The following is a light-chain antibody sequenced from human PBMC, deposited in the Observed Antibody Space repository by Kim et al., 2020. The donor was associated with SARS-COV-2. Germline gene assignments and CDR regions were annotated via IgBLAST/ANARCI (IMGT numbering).Light chain of an antibody. V-gene: IGLV1-47*01. CDR3: AEWVDSLSGVV. CDR1: SSNIGSNY. J-gene: IGLJ2*01. Sequence: ELTQPPSASGTPGQRVTISCSGSSSNIGSNYVYWYQQLPGTAPKLLIYRNNQRPSGVPDRFSGSKSGTSASLAISGLRSEDEADYYCAEWVDSLSGVVFGGGTQLTVL. CDR2: RNN.